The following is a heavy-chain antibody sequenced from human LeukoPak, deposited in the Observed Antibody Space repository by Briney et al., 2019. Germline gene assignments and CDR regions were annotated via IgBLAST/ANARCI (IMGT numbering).Heavy chain of an antibody. J-gene: IGHJ3*02. CDR1: GGSVSSGSYY. V-gene: IGHV4-61*01. CDR2: IYYSGRT. Sequence: SETLSLTCTVSGGSVSSGSYYWSWIRQPPGKGLEWIGYIYYSGRTNYNPSLKSRVTISVDTSKNQFSLKLSSVTAADTAVYYCARDPSNSRGTMVQGVTPHDAFDIWGQGTMVTVSS. CDR3: ARDPSNSRGTMVQGVTPHDAFDI. D-gene: IGHD3-10*01.